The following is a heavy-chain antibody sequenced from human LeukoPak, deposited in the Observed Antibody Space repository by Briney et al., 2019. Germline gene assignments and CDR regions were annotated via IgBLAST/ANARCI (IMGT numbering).Heavy chain of an antibody. CDR2: IKQDGSEK. J-gene: IGHJ4*02. Sequence: PGGSLRLSCAASGFTFSNYALSWVRQAPGKGLEWVANIKQDGSEKYYVDSVKGRFTISRDNAKNSLYLQMNSLRAEDTAVYYCARDMYYYDSSGHGGFDYWGQGTLVTVSS. CDR3: ARDMYYYDSSGHGGFDY. D-gene: IGHD3-22*01. V-gene: IGHV3-7*04. CDR1: GFTFSNYA.